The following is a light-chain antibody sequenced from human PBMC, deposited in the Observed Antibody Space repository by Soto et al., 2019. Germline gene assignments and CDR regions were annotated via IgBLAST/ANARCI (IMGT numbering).Light chain of an antibody. J-gene: IGKJ2*01. CDR1: QSISGY. CDR3: QQSYSSPYT. Sequence: DIQMTQSPSSLSASVGDRVTITCRASQSISGYLNWFQQKPGKAPKLLIYAASNLQSGVPSRFSGSGSGTDFTLTISSLQPEDSATYYCQQSYSSPYTFGQGTKLEIK. CDR2: AAS. V-gene: IGKV1-39*01.